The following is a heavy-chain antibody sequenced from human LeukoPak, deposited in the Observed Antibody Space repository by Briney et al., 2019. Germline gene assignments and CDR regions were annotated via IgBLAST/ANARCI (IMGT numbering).Heavy chain of an antibody. J-gene: IGHJ6*03. CDR3: ARDQLWLSETNYYYYYYMDV. D-gene: IGHD5-18*01. Sequence: GGSLRLSCAASGFTFSSYWMSWVRQAPGKGLEWVANIKQDGSEKYYVDSVKGRFTISRDNAKNSLYLQMNSLRAEDTAVYYCARDQLWLSETNYYYYYYMDVWGKGTTVTVSS. V-gene: IGHV3-7*01. CDR2: IKQDGSEK. CDR1: GFTFSSYW.